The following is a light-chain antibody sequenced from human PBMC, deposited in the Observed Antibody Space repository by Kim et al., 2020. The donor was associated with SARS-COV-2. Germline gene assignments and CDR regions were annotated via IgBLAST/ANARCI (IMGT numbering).Light chain of an antibody. Sequence: SASVGDAVSITCRASQGMSTWLAWYQQKPGKAPKLLISGASTLQSGIPSRFSGSGSGTDFTLTISSLQPEDFATYYCQQAHTFPYTFGQGTKLEIK. J-gene: IGKJ2*01. CDR3: QQAHTFPYT. CDR1: QGMSTW. V-gene: IGKV1-12*01. CDR2: GAS.